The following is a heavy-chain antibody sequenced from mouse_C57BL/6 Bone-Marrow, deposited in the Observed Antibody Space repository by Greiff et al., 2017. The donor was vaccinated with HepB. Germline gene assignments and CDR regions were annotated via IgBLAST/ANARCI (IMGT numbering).Heavy chain of an antibody. CDR2: ISDGGSYT. V-gene: IGHV5-4*03. CDR3: ARAGHLLWYFDY. D-gene: IGHD2-1*01. Sequence: EVNVVESGGGLVKPGGSLKLSCAASGFTFSSYAMSWVRQTPEKRLEWVATISDGGSYTYYPDNVKGRFTISRDNAKNNLYLQMSHLKSEDTAMYYCARAGHLLWYFDYWGQGTTLTVSS. CDR1: GFTFSSYA. J-gene: IGHJ2*01.